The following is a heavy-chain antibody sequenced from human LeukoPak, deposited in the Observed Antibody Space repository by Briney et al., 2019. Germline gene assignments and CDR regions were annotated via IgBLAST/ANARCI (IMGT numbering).Heavy chain of an antibody. J-gene: IGHJ4*02. CDR1: GFTFSDYY. CDR2: ISSRGATI. Sequence: GGSLRLSCAASGFTFSDYYMSWIRQTPGRGLEWVSYISSRGATIFYADSVKGRFTISRDNAKNSLYLQMNSLRAEDTAVYYCARALYSGSYFDYWGQGTLVTVSS. CDR3: ARALYSGSYFDY. V-gene: IGHV3-11*01. D-gene: IGHD1-26*01.